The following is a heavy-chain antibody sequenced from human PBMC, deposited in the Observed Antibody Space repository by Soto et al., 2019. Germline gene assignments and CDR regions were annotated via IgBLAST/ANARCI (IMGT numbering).Heavy chain of an antibody. J-gene: IGHJ4*02. V-gene: IGHV3-23*01. D-gene: IGHD3-16*01. CDR1: GFRFSDYV. CDR3: AKGGLIRRFDF. Sequence: GESLKISCAASGFRFSDYVMSWVRQAPGKGLECVAGISGSGESTNYAEAVKGRFTISRDNSKNTLYLQMNSLRVEDTAVYYCAKGGLIRRFDFWGQGTLVTVSS. CDR2: ISGSGEST.